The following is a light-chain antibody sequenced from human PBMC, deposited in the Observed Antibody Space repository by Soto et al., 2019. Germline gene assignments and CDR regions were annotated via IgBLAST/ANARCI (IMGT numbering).Light chain of an antibody. CDR3: QQYDNLPLT. CDR1: QDITNY. J-gene: IGKJ4*01. CDR2: DAS. Sequence: DIQMTQSPSSLSASVGDRVTITCQASQDITNYLNWYQHKPGKAPKLLIYDASHLERGVPSGFSGSGSETDFTLTISSLQPEDVATYYCQQYDNLPLTFGGGTRVEIK. V-gene: IGKV1-33*01.